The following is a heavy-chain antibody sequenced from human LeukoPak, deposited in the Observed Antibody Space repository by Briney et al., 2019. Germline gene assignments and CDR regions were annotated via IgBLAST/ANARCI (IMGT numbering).Heavy chain of an antibody. Sequence: GGSLRLSCAASGFTFSSYAMHWVRQAPGKGLEWVAVISYDGSNKYYADSVKGRFTISRDNSKNTLYLQMNSLRAEDTALYYCAKGYCSSTSCYVDYWGQGTLVTVSS. V-gene: IGHV3-30*04. CDR2: ISYDGSNK. CDR3: AKGYCSSTSCYVDY. D-gene: IGHD2-2*01. CDR1: GFTFSSYA. J-gene: IGHJ4*02.